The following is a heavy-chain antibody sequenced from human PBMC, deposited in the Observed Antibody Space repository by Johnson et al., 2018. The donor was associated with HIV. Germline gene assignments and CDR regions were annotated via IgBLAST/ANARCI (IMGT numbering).Heavy chain of an antibody. V-gene: IGHV3-33*06. CDR2: IWYDGSNK. CDR3: AKVGIAAAGDDAFDI. D-gene: IGHD6-13*01. Sequence: VQLVESGGGVVQPGRSLRLSCAASGFTFSSYGMHWVRQAPGKGLEWVAVIWYDGSNKYYADSVKGRFTISRDNSKNTLYLQMNSLRAEDTAVYYCAKVGIAAAGDDAFDIWGQGTMVTVSS. J-gene: IGHJ3*02. CDR1: GFTFSSYG.